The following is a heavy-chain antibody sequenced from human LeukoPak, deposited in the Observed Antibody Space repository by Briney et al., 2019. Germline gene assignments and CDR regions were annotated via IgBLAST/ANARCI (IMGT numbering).Heavy chain of an antibody. V-gene: IGHV3-73*01. CDR1: GFTFSGSA. D-gene: IGHD6-19*01. Sequence: GGSLRLSCAASGFTFSGSAMHWVRQASGKGLEWVGRIRSKANSYATAYAASVKGRFTISRDDSKNTAYLQMNSLKTEDTAVYYCTRVTHGSGWSQAIDYWGQGTLVTVSS. CDR2: IRSKANSYAT. J-gene: IGHJ4*02. CDR3: TRVTHGSGWSQAIDY.